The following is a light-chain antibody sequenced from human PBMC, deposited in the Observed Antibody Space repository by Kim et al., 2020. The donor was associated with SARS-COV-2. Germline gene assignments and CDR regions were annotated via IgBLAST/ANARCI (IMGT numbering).Light chain of an antibody. Sequence: SLSPGERATPSCRASQNINTDLAWYQRRPGQVPRLLIYSASTRVSSFPARFIGSGSGTEFTLTITSLQSEDFAIYFCQKYNKWWTFGPGTKVDIK. CDR1: QNINTD. V-gene: IGKV3-15*01. CDR3: QKYNKWWT. CDR2: SAS. J-gene: IGKJ1*01.